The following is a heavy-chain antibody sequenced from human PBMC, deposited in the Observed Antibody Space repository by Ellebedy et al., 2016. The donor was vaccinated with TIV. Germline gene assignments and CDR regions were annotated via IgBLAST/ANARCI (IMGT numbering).Heavy chain of an antibody. CDR2: IIPIFGTA. V-gene: IGHV1-69*06. CDR3: ARANYDFWSGYYYGMDV. Sequence: SVKVSXXASGYTFTGYYMHWVRQAPGQGLEWMGGIIPIFGTANYAQKFQGRVTITADKSTSTAYMELSSLRSEDTAVYYCARANYDFWSGYYYGMDVWGQGTTVTVSS. CDR1: GYTFTGYY. D-gene: IGHD3-3*01. J-gene: IGHJ6*02.